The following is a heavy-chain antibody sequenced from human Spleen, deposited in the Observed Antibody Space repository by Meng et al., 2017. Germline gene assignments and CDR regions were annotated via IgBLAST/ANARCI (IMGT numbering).Heavy chain of an antibody. CDR1: GYTFTDYY. CDR2: INTYNGKT. CDR3: ATRGNPYLNC. V-gene: IGHV1-18*04. Sequence: ASVKVSCKASGYTFTDYYIHWVRQAPGQGLEWLGWINTYNGKTDYAQKFQGRVTMTADTSTRTAYMELRSLRSDDTAVYYCATRGNPYLNCWGQGTLVTVSS. J-gene: IGHJ4*02.